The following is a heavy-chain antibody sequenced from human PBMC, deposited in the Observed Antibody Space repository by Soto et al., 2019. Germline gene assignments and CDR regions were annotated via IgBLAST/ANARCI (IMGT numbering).Heavy chain of an antibody. V-gene: IGHV3-48*01. CDR1: GFTFSSYS. CDR2: ISSSSSTI. Sequence: GGSLRLSCAASGFTFSSYSMNWVRQAPGKGLEWVSYISSSSSTIYYADSVKGRFTISRDNAKNSLYLQMNSLRAEDTAVYYCAKVDYGDYPYYFDYWGQGTLVTVSS. J-gene: IGHJ4*02. D-gene: IGHD4-17*01. CDR3: AKVDYGDYPYYFDY.